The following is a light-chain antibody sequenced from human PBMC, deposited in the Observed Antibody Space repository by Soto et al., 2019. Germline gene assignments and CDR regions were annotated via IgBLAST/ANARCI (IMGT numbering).Light chain of an antibody. V-gene: IGKV1-5*01. J-gene: IGKJ1*01. CDR2: DAS. CDR3: QHMRT. Sequence: IHMTQSPSTLSASLGDMVTITCRAIQDINRWLAWYQQKPGKAPKFLIYDASTLESGVPSRFSGSGFGTEFSLTISSLQPDDFGSYYCQHMRTFGQGTKVDNK. CDR1: QDINRW.